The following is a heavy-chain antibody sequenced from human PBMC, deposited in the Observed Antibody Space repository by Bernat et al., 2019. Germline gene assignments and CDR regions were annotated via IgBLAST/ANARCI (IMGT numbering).Heavy chain of an antibody. Sequence: EVQLVESGGGLVQPGGSLRLSCAASGFIFSSYWMHWVRQDPAKGLVWVSRINMDESTTNYADSVKGRVTISIDNAKNTLYLQMNSLRDEDTALYYCVRNLTVTNTAWGQGSLVTVSS. V-gene: IGHV3-74*01. CDR2: INMDESTT. CDR3: VRNLTVTNTA. CDR1: GFIFSSYW. J-gene: IGHJ5*02. D-gene: IGHD1-7*01.